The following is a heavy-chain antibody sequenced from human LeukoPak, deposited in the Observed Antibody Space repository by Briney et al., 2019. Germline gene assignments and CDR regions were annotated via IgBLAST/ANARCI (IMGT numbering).Heavy chain of an antibody. CDR3: ARRGDGYNFDD. J-gene: IGHJ4*02. CDR2: IYPGDSDT. D-gene: IGHD5-24*01. CDR1: GYSFTSYW. V-gene: IGHV5-51*01. Sequence: GESLKISCTGSGYSFTSYWIDGVRQMRGKGLEWMGIIYPGDSDTRYSPSFQGQVTISADKSISTAYLQWSSLKASDTAMYYCARRGDGYNFDDWGQGTLVTVSS.